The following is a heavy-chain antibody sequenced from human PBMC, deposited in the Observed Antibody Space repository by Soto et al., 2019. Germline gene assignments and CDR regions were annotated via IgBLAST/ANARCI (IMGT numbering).Heavy chain of an antibody. J-gene: IGHJ3*02. D-gene: IGHD3-10*01. CDR2: IYSGAGT. Sequence: GGSLRLSCAASGFTVSSNYMSWVRQAPGKGLKWVSVIYSGAGTYYADSVKGRFTISRDNSKNTLYLQMNSLRSEDTAVYYCARGINYYDSGDDAFDIWGQGTMVTVSS. V-gene: IGHV3-53*05. CDR1: GFTVSSNY. CDR3: ARGINYYDSGDDAFDI.